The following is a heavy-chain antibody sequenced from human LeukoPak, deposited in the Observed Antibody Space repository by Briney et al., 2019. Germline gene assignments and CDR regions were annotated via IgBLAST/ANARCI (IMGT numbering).Heavy chain of an antibody. CDR1: DYTFTSYG. CDR2: ISAYNGNT. V-gene: IGHV1-18*01. D-gene: IGHD3-22*01. J-gene: IGHJ4*02. CDR3: ARVSHDSSGYHFDY. Sequence: GASVKVSCKASDYTFTSYGISWVRQAPGQGLEWMGWISAYNGNTNYAQKLQGRVTMTTDTSTSTAYMELRSLRSDDTAVYYCARVSHDSSGYHFDYWGQGTLVTVSS.